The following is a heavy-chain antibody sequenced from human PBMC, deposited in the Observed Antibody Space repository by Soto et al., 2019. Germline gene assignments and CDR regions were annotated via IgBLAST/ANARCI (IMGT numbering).Heavy chain of an antibody. J-gene: IGHJ4*02. V-gene: IGHV3-21*01. CDR3: ARDGRRAAGYYFDY. CDR2: ISSSSSYI. Sequence: EVQLVESGGGLVKPGGSLRLSCAASGFTFSSYSMNWVRQAPGKGLEWVSSISSSSSYIYYADSVKGRFTISRDNAKNSLYLQMNRLRAEDTAVDYGARDGRRAAGYYFDYWGQGTLVTVSS. D-gene: IGHD6-13*01. CDR1: GFTFSSYS.